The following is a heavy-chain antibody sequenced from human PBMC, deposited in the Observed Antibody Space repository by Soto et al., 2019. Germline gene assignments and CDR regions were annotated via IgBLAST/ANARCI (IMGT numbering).Heavy chain of an antibody. J-gene: IGHJ3*02. Sequence: EVQVLESGGGLVQPGGSLRLSCEGSEFTVSGHAMTWIRQAPGKGPEWVSTITADGGTYYADSVKGRFAMSRDTSENTLYLQMNSLGAEGTAAYYCAPHVSCSGGSCQYDAFAIRGQGTMVTVSS. CDR2: ITADGGT. D-gene: IGHD2-15*01. CDR1: EFTVSGHA. V-gene: IGHV3-23*01. CDR3: APHVSCSGGSCQYDAFAI.